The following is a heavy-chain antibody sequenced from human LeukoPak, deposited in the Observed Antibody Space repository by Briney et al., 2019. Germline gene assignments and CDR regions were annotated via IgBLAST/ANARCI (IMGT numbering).Heavy chain of an antibody. V-gene: IGHV4-31*03. Sequence: SQTLSLTCTVSGGSISSGGYYWSWIRQHPGKGLEWIGYIYYSGSTYYNPSLKSRVTISVDTSKNQFSLKLSSVTAADTAVYYCARGYCTNGVCYTGFDYWGQGTLVTVSS. CDR2: IYYSGST. J-gene: IGHJ4*02. CDR3: ARGYCTNGVCYTGFDY. D-gene: IGHD2-8*01. CDR1: GGSISSGGYY.